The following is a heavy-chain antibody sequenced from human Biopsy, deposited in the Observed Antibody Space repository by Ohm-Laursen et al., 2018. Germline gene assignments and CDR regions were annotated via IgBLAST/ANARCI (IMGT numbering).Heavy chain of an antibody. J-gene: IGHJ5*02. Sequence: SLRLSCTASGFTFGDYYMSWIRQAPGKGLEWLSYISGSGVTKMYADSVKGRFTVSRDNAKNSLYLEMNNLTVEDTAVYYCATGPVQMVYANLRGEFASWGQGALVTVSS. CDR1: GFTFGDYY. D-gene: IGHD2-8*01. CDR2: ISGSGVTK. V-gene: IGHV3-11*01. CDR3: ATGPVQMVYANLRGEFAS.